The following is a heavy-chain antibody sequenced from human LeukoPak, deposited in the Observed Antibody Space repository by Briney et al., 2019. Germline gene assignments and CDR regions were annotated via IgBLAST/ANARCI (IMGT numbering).Heavy chain of an antibody. D-gene: IGHD6-6*01. Sequence: GGSLRLSCAASGFTFSSYAMSWVRQAPGKALEWVSAISGSGGSTYYADSVKGRFTISRDNSKNTLYLQMNSLRAEDTAVYYCAKDPYSSFDAFDIWGQGTMVTVSS. V-gene: IGHV3-23*01. J-gene: IGHJ3*02. CDR2: ISGSGGST. CDR3: AKDPYSSFDAFDI. CDR1: GFTFSSYA.